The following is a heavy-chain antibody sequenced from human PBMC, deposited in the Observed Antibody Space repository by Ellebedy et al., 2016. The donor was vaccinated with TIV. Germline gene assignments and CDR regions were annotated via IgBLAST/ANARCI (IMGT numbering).Heavy chain of an antibody. D-gene: IGHD4-23*01. CDR1: GYTFTSYA. CDR2: INAGNGNT. J-gene: IGHJ4*02. CDR3: ARGQDYGGNSGRIVY. V-gene: IGHV1-3*01. Sequence: ASVKVSXXASGYTFTSYAMHWVRQAPGQRLEWMGWINAGNGNTKYSQKFQGRVTMTRDTSTSTVYMELSSLRSEDTAVYYCARGQDYGGNSGRIVYWGQGTLVTVSS.